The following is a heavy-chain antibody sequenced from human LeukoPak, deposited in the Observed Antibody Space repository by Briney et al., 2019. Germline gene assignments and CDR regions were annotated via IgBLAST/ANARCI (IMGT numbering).Heavy chain of an antibody. CDR2: TNPNSGGT. CDR3: ARAPGYDSSGPFDY. CDR1: GYTFTGYY. J-gene: IGHJ4*02. V-gene: IGHV1-2*02. Sequence: ASVKVSCKASGYTFTGYYMHWVRQAPGQGLEWMGWTNPNSGGTNYAQKFQGRVTMTRDTSISTAYMELSRLRSDDTAVYYCARAPGYDSSGPFDYWGQGTLVTVSS. D-gene: IGHD3-22*01.